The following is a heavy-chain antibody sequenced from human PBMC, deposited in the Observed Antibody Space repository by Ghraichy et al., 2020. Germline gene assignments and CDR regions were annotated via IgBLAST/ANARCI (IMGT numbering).Heavy chain of an antibody. Sequence: ASVKVSCKASGYTFTSYGITWVRQAPGQGLEWMGWISVYNGNTNYAQNLQGRVTMTTDTSTSTAYMELRSLRSDDTAVYYCARRVAAIGTGGYYFDYWGQGTLVTVSS. CDR2: ISVYNGNT. J-gene: IGHJ4*02. V-gene: IGHV1-18*04. CDR3: ARRVAAIGTGGYYFDY. D-gene: IGHD6-13*01. CDR1: GYTFTSYG.